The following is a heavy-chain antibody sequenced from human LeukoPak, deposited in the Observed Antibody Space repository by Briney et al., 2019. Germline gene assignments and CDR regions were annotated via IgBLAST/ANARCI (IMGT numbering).Heavy chain of an antibody. J-gene: IGHJ4*02. V-gene: IGHV3-7*01. CDR2: VKQDGSEK. CDR3: ARDGYRKCYDY. Sequence: GGSLRLSCAASGFTFSSYWMNWLRQAPGKGLEWVANVKQDGSEKYYVDSAKGRFTISRDNAKNSLYLQMNSLRAEDTAVYYCARDGYRKCYDYWGQGTLVTVSS. CDR1: GFTFSSYW. D-gene: IGHD5-12*01.